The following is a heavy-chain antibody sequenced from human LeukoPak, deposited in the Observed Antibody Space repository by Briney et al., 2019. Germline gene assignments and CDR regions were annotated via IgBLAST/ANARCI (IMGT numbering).Heavy chain of an antibody. CDR3: AKVQDYYDSSGYLIALDY. J-gene: IGHJ4*02. CDR2: ISGSGGST. V-gene: IGHV3-23*01. D-gene: IGHD3-22*01. CDR1: GFTFSSYN. Sequence: GGSLRLSCAASGFTFSSYNMNWVRQAPGKGLEWVSAISGSGGSTYYADSVKGRFTISRDNSKNTLYLQMNSLRAEDTAVYYCAKVQDYYDSSGYLIALDYWGQGTLVTVSS.